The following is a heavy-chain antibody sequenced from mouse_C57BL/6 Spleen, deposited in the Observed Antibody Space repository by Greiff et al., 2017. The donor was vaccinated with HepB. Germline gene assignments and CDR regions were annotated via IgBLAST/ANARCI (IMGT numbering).Heavy chain of an antibody. CDR1: GYTFTDYD. V-gene: IGHV1-15*01. CDR2: IDPETGGT. Sequence: QVQLQQSGAELVRPGASVTLSCKASGYTFTDYDMHWVKQTPVHGLEWIGAIDPETGGTAYNQKFKGKAILTADKSSSTAYMELRSLTSEDSAVYYWTRGGGGYDYDRGYYFDDWGQGTTLTVSS. J-gene: IGHJ2*01. CDR3: TRGGGGYDYDRGYYFDD. D-gene: IGHD2-4*01.